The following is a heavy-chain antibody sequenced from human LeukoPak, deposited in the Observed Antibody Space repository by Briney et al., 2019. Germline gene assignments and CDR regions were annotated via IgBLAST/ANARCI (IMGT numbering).Heavy chain of an antibody. Sequence: GGSLRLSCAASGFTFSDHYMDWVRQAPGKGLEWVGRTRNKANSYTTEYAASVKGRFTISRDDSNNSLYLQMNSLKTEDTAVYYCARERYDSSGFPIDYWGQGTLVTVSS. J-gene: IGHJ4*02. V-gene: IGHV3-72*01. D-gene: IGHD3-22*01. CDR3: ARERYDSSGFPIDY. CDR1: GFTFSDHY. CDR2: TRNKANSYTT.